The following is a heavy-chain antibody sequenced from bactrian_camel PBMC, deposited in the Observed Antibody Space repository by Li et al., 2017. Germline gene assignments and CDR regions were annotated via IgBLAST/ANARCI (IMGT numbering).Heavy chain of an antibody. Sequence: QVQLVESGEGLVQPGGSLRLSCAASGFPFSTYSLTWVRQAAGKGLEWVTRISGDGTNAWYADPVKGRFTISRDNAKNTVYLQMNNLKSEDTALYYCATDALHGLNSPSNWGQGTQVTVS. J-gene: IGHJ4*01. V-gene: IGHV3-2*01. CDR3: ATDALHGLNSPSN. CDR1: GFPFSTYS. D-gene: IGHD1*01. CDR2: ISGDGTNA.